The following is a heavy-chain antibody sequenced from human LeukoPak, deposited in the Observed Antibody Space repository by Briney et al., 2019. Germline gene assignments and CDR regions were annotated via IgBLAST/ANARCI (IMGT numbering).Heavy chain of an antibody. V-gene: IGHV3-21*04. CDR2: ISSSSSYI. D-gene: IGHD1-26*01. CDR3: ARARKWELLV. Sequence: PGGSLRLSCAASGFTFNKYNMNWVRQAPGKGLEWVSSISSSSSYIYYADSVKGRFTISRDNAKNSLYLQMNSLGAEDTAVYYCARARKWELLVWGQGTLVTVSS. J-gene: IGHJ4*02. CDR1: GFTFNKYN.